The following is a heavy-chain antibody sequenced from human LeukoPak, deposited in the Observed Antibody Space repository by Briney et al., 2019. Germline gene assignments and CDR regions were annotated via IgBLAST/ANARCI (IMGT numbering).Heavy chain of an antibody. D-gene: IGHD4-17*01. CDR1: GYSISSGYY. CDR2: INHSGST. J-gene: IGHJ4*02. CDR3: ARGRLRATTVTTPFDY. Sequence: SETLSLTCTVSGYSISSGYYWSWIRQPPGKGLEWIGEINHSGSTNYNPSLKSRVTISVDTSKNQFSLKLSSVTAADTAVYYCARGRLRATTVTTPFDYWGQGTLVTVSS. V-gene: IGHV4-38-2*02.